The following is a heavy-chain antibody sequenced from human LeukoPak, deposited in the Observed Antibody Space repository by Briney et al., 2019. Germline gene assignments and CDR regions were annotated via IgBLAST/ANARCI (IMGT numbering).Heavy chain of an antibody. Sequence: GGSLRLSCAASGFTFSSYSMNWVRQVPGKGLEWVSSISSSSSYIYYADSVKGRFTISRDNAKNSLYLQMNSLRAEDTAVYYCARDGNLRYDSSGYYWVYWGQGTLVTVSS. CDR1: GFTFSSYS. CDR3: ARDGNLRYDSSGYYWVY. D-gene: IGHD3-22*01. J-gene: IGHJ4*02. CDR2: ISSSSSYI. V-gene: IGHV3-21*01.